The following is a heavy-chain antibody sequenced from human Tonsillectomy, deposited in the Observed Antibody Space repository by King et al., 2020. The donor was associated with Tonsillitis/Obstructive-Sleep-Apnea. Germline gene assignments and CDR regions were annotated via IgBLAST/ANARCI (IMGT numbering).Heavy chain of an antibody. CDR2: IYPGDSDT. Sequence: VQLVESGAEVKKPGESLKISCKGSGYSFTSYWIGWVRQMPGKGLEWMGIIYPGDSDTRYSPSFQGQVTISADKSISTAYLQWSSLKASDTAMYYCANLGVAAADYYYLDVWGKGTTVTVSS. D-gene: IGHD6-13*01. J-gene: IGHJ6*03. CDR1: GYSFTSYW. V-gene: IGHV5-51*01. CDR3: ANLGVAAADYYYLDV.